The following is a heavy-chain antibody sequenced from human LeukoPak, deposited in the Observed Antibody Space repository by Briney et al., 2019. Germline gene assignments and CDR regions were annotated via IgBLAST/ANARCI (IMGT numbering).Heavy chain of an antibody. D-gene: IGHD6-13*01. CDR2: INHSGST. J-gene: IGHJ4*02. CDR1: GGSFSGYY. CDR3: ARVAAGTVNFDY. Sequence: PSETLSLTCAVSGGSFSGYYWSWIRQPPGKGLEWIGEINHSGSTYYNPSLKSRVTISVDTSKNQFSLKLSSVTAADTAVYYCARVAAGTVNFDYWGQGTLVTVSS. V-gene: IGHV4-34*01.